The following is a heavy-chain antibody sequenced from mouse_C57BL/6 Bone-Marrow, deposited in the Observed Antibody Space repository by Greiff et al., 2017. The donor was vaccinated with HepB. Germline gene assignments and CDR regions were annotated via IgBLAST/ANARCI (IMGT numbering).Heavy chain of an antibody. V-gene: IGHV5-4*01. Sequence: EVKLVESGGGLVKPGGSLKLSCAASGFTFSSYAMSWVRQTPEKRLEWVATISDGGSYTYYPDNVKGRFTISRDNAKNNLYLQMSHLKSEDTAMYYCARDRIYYYGSSSYYYAMDYWGQGTSVTVSS. D-gene: IGHD1-1*01. CDR1: GFTFSSYA. J-gene: IGHJ4*01. CDR2: ISDGGSYT. CDR3: ARDRIYYYGSSSYYYAMDY.